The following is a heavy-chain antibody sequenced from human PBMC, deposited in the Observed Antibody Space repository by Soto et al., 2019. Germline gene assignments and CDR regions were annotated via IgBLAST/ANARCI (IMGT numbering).Heavy chain of an antibody. J-gene: IGHJ6*02. CDR1: GGTFSSYA. Sequence: QVQLVQSGAEVKKPGSSVKVSCKASGGTFSSYAISWVRQAPGQGLEWMGGIIPIFGTANYAQKVQGRVTITADESTSTAYMELSSLRSEDTAVYYCARSEGDKLDRPNYYYGMDVWGQGTTVTVSS. D-gene: IGHD3-16*01. V-gene: IGHV1-69*01. CDR3: ARSEGDKLDRPNYYYGMDV. CDR2: IIPIFGTA.